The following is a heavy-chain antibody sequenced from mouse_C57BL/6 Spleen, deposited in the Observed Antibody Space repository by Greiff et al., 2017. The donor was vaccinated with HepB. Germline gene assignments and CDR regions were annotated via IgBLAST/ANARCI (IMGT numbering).Heavy chain of an antibody. Sequence: EVQLQQSGAELVRPGASVKLSCTASGFNIKDDYMHWVKQRPEQGLEWIGWIDPENGDTEYASKFQGKATITADTSSNTAYLQLSSLTSEDTAVYYCARFHVWYFDVWGTGTTVTVSS. V-gene: IGHV14-4*01. J-gene: IGHJ1*03. CDR3: ARFHVWYFDV. CDR1: GFNIKDDY. CDR2: IDPENGDT.